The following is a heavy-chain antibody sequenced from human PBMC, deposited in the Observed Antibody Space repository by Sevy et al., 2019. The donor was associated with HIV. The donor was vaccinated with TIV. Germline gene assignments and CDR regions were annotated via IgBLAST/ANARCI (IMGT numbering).Heavy chain of an antibody. Sequence: GGSLRLSCAASGFTFSSYAMSWVRQAPGKGLEWVSAISGSGGSTSYEDSVKGRFTISRDNSKNTQYLQMNSLRAEDTAVYYCAKTSGPYYYGSGSYYPYWGQGTLVTVSS. D-gene: IGHD3-10*01. V-gene: IGHV3-23*01. CDR2: ISGSGGST. CDR1: GFTFSSYA. CDR3: AKTSGPYYYGSGSYYPY. J-gene: IGHJ4*02.